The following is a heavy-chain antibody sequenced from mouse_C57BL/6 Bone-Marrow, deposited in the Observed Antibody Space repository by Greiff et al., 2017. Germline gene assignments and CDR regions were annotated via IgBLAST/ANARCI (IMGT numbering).Heavy chain of an antibody. J-gene: IGHJ2*01. D-gene: IGHD2-4*01. V-gene: IGHV5-4*01. CDR1: GFTFSSYA. CDR2: ISDGGSYT. Sequence: VKLVESGGGLVKPGGSLKLSCAASGFTFSSYAMSLVRQTPEKRLEWVATISDGGSYTYYPDNVKGRFTISRDNAKNNLYLQMSHLKSEDTAMYYCAREGGDYDGNFDYWGQGTTVTVSA. CDR3: AREGGDYDGNFDY.